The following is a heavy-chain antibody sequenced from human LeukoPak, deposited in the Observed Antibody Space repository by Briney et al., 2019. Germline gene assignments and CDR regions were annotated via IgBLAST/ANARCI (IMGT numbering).Heavy chain of an antibody. CDR2: IYTSGSS. V-gene: IGHV4-59*10. CDR3: AAGTGELSE. Sequence: PSETLSLTCAVSGASISSYYWSWIRQPAGKGLEWIGRIYTSGSSHSNPSLESRVTISADKSKNQVSLKLSSVTAADTAVYYCAAGTGELSEWGQGALVTVSS. D-gene: IGHD1-7*01. J-gene: IGHJ4*02. CDR1: GASISSYY.